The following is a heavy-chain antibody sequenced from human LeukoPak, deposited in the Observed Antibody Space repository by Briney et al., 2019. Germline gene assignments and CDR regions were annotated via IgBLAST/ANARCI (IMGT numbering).Heavy chain of an antibody. Sequence: PSETLSLTCTVSGGSISSGGYYWSWIRQHPGKGLEWIGYIYYSGSTYYNPSLKSRVTISVDTSKNQFSLKLSSVTAADTAVYYCARGVKYCSGGSCQFFDYWGQGTLVTVSS. CDR1: GGSISSGGYY. J-gene: IGHJ4*02. D-gene: IGHD2-15*01. CDR2: IYYSGST. CDR3: ARGVKYCSGGSCQFFDY. V-gene: IGHV4-31*03.